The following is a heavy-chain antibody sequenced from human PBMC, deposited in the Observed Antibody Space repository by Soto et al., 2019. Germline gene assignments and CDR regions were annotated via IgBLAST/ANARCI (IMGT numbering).Heavy chain of an antibody. D-gene: IGHD2-8*01. CDR2: IYWDDDK. V-gene: IGHV2-5*02. J-gene: IGHJ5*02. CDR1: GFSLSTTGAG. CDR3: AQRLRGDGVGRERANDFDP. Sequence: QITLKESGPTLVRPTQTLTLTCTFSGFSLSTTGAGVGWIRQPPGKALEWLALIYWDDDKRYSPSLKSRLTITKDTSKNEVILTMTNMDPVDTATYYCAQRLRGDGVGRERANDFDPWGQGTLVTVSS.